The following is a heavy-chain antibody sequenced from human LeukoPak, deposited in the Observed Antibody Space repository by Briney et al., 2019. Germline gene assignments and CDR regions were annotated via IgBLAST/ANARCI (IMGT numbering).Heavy chain of an antibody. D-gene: IGHD2-15*01. V-gene: IGHV4-61*08. Sequence: SETLSLTCTVSGGSISSGAYYWSWIRQHPGKGLEWIGYIYYSGSTNYNPSLKSRVTISVDTSKNQFSLKLSSVTAADTAVYYCARDGVAVSYYGMDVWGQGTTVTVSS. CDR3: ARDGVAVSYYGMDV. CDR1: GGSISSGAYY. J-gene: IGHJ6*02. CDR2: IYYSGST.